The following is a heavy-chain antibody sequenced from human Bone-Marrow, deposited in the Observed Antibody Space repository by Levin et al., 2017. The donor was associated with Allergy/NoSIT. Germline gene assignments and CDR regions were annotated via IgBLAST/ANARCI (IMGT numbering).Heavy chain of an antibody. Sequence: PSETLSLTCTVSGGSVNSGDYNWNWIRQPPGKGLEWLGYIYYDGVTYYNPSLKSRLTISVDTSKNQFSLKLSAVTAADTAVYYCARGTVEPVPCDFWGQGTLVTVSS. V-gene: IGHV4-30-4*01. J-gene: IGHJ4*02. CDR3: ARGTVEPVPCDF. CDR2: IYYDGVT. D-gene: IGHD6-19*01. CDR1: GGSVNSGDYN.